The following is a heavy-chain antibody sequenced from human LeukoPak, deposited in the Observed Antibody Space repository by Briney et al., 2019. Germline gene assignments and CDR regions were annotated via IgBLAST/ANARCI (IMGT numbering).Heavy chain of an antibody. CDR2: ISGSGGST. D-gene: IGHD1-26*01. CDR1: GFTFSSYA. J-gene: IGHJ5*01. CDR3: AKDSHGSYGPPDS. V-gene: IGHV3-23*01. Sequence: GXXRLSCAASGFTFSSYAMRWVRQAAGKGLEGVSGISGSGGSTYYADSVKGRFTISRDNSKNTLYLQMNSLRAEDTAVYYCAKDSHGSYGPPDSWGQGTLVTVSS.